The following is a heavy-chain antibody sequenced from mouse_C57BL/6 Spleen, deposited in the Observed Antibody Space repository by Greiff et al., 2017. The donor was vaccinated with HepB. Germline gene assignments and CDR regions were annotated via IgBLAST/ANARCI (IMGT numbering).Heavy chain of an antibody. J-gene: IGHJ3*01. D-gene: IGHD4-1*01. V-gene: IGHV5-17*01. CDR3: GNWEWFAY. Sequence: EVKLIESGGGLVKPGGSLKLSCAASGFTFSDYGMHWVRPAPERGLEWVAYISSGSSTIYYADTVKGRFTISRDHAKHNLCLQMTSRRSEDTAMYYCGNWEWFAYWGQGTLVTVSA. CDR2: ISSGSSTI. CDR1: GFTFSDYG.